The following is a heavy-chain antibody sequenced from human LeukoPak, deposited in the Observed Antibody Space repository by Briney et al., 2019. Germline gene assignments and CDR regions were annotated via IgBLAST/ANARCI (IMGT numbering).Heavy chain of an antibody. CDR3: ARHDSQGAVNCFGP. V-gene: IGHV4-39*01. Sequence: SETLSLTRTVSGDSISGSSPYGGWIRQPPGKGLEWIATVSYTGTTYYNPSPKSRLAISLGTSRNHFSLNLSSVTAADTAVYYCARHDSQGAVNCFGPWGQGTLVTVSS. J-gene: IGHJ5*02. CDR2: VSYTGTT. CDR1: GDSISGSSPY. D-gene: IGHD1-26*01.